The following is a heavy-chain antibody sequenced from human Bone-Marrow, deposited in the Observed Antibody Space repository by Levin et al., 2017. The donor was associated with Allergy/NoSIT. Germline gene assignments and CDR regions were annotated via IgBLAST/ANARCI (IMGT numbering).Heavy chain of an antibody. Sequence: SETLSLTCTVSGGSISSSSYYWGWIRQPPGKGLEWIGSIYYSGSTYYNPSLKSRVTISVDTSKNQFSLKLSSVTAADTAVYYCARQGHYYDSSGHFDYWGQGTLVTVSS. CDR3: ARQGHYYDSSGHFDY. CDR2: IYYSGST. CDR1: GGSISSSSYY. D-gene: IGHD3-22*01. V-gene: IGHV4-39*01. J-gene: IGHJ4*02.